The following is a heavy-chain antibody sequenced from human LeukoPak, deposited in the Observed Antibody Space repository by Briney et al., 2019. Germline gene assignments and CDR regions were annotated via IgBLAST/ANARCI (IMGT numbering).Heavy chain of an antibody. D-gene: IGHD1-26*01. Sequence: GGSLRLSCAASGFTFSSYWMSWVRQAPGKGLEWVANIKQDGSEKYYVDSVKGRFTISRDNAKNSLYLQMNSLRAEDTAVYYCAREGATPSDAFDIWGQGTMVTVSS. J-gene: IGHJ3*02. CDR3: AREGATPSDAFDI. CDR2: IKQDGSEK. V-gene: IGHV3-7*01. CDR1: GFTFSSYW.